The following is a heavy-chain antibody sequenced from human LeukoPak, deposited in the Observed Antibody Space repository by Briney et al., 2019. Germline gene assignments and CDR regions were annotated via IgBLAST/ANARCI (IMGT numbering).Heavy chain of an antibody. V-gene: IGHV4-59*08. CDR1: GDSISSHY. J-gene: IGHJ5*02. CDR3: ARRVEECSSTTCYAYFDP. CDR2: FYYSGNT. D-gene: IGHD2-2*01. Sequence: SETLSLTCTVSGDSISSHYWTWIRQSPGKGLEWIAYFYYSGNTRYNPSLRSRITMSADTSKNHLSLKLSSVTAADTAVYYCARRVEECSSTTCYAYFDPWGQGAQVTVSS.